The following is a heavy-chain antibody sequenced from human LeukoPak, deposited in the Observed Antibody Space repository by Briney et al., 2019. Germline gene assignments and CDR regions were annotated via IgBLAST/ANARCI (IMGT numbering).Heavy chain of an antibody. Sequence: ASVKVSCKASGGTFSSYAISWVRQAPGQGLEWMGWINPNSGGTNYAQKFQGRVTMTRDTSISTAYMELSRLRSDDTAVYYCARDSGWERTHYYMDVWGKGTTVTVSS. V-gene: IGHV1-2*02. J-gene: IGHJ6*03. CDR3: ARDSGWERTHYYMDV. D-gene: IGHD1-26*01. CDR2: INPNSGGT. CDR1: GGTFSSYA.